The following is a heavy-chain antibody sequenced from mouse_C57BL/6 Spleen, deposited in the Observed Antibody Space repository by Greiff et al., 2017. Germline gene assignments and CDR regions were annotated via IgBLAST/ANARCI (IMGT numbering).Heavy chain of an antibody. D-gene: IGHD1-1*01. CDR3: ARRDGSSHWYFDV. CDR2: IDPSDSYT. J-gene: IGHJ1*03. V-gene: IGHV1-69*01. CDR1: GYTFTSYW. Sequence: QVQLQQPGAELVMPGASVKLSCKASGYTFTSYWMHWVKQRPGQGLEWIGEIDPSDSYTNYNQKFKGKSTLTVYKSSSTAYMQLSSLTSEDSAVYYCARRDGSSHWYFDVWGTGTTVTVSS.